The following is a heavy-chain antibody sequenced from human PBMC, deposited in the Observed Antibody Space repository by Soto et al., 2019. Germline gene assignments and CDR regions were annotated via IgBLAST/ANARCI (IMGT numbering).Heavy chain of an antibody. V-gene: IGHV4-34*01. Sequence: SETLSLTCAVYGGSFSGYYWSWIRQYPGKGLEWIGEINHSGSTNYNPSLKSRVTISVDTSKNQFSLKLSSVTAADTAVYYCARGPVDCSSTSCYPLGYFDYWGQGTLVTVSS. CDR2: INHSGST. D-gene: IGHD2-2*01. J-gene: IGHJ4*02. CDR3: ARGPVDCSSTSCYPLGYFDY. CDR1: GGSFSGYY.